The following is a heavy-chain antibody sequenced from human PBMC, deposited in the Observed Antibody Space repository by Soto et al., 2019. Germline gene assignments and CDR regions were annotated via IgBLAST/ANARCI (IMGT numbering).Heavy chain of an antibody. D-gene: IGHD3-10*01. CDR2: IWYDGSNK. V-gene: IGHV3-33*01. CDR3: LGSGAL. J-gene: IGHJ4*02. CDR1: GFIFSHYV. Sequence: GGSLRLSCAASGFIFSHYVMHWVRQAPGKGLEWVALIWYDGSNKYYADSVKGRFTISRDNSKNTLYLQMNSLRDEDTAVYYCLGSGALGGQGTLVTVSS.